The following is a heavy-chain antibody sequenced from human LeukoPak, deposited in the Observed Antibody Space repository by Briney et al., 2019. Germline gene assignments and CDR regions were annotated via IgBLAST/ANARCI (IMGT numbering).Heavy chain of an antibody. CDR1: GFSLTTHGVG. CDR2: IYWNDEK. CDR3: VHRYTVVLPEYFDY. D-gene: IGHD3-16*01. Sequence: SGPTLVNPTQTLTLTCTFSGFSLTTHGVGVGWVRQPPGKALEWLALIYWNDEKRYSPSLKSRLTITRDTSKNQVVLTMTNVDAVDTGTYYCVHRYTVVLPEYFDYWGQGTLVTVSS. V-gene: IGHV2-5*01. J-gene: IGHJ4*02.